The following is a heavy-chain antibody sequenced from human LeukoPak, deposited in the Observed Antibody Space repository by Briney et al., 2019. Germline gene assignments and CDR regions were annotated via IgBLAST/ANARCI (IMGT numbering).Heavy chain of an antibody. CDR1: GGTSSSYA. V-gene: IGHV1-69*01. J-gene: IGHJ5*02. CDR3: ARGQLERLWWFDP. Sequence: GFSVKVSCKASGGTSSSYAISWVRQSPGQGLEWMGGIIPIFGTANYAQKFQGRVTITAGESTSTAYMELSSLRSEDTAVYYCARGQLERLWWFDPWGQGTLVTVSS. CDR2: IIPIFGTA. D-gene: IGHD1-1*01.